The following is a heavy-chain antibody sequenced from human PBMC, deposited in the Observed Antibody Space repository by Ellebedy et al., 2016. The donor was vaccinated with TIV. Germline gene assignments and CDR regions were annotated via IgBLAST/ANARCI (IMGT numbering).Heavy chain of an antibody. J-gene: IGHJ4*02. V-gene: IGHV1-69*13. D-gene: IGHD5-18*01. CDR3: ASPQPNYSYGYNY. CDR2: IIPIFCTA. CDR1: GGTFSSYA. Sequence: AASVKVSCKASGGTFSSYAISWVRPAPGQGLEWMGGIIPIFCTANYAQKFQGRVTITADESTSTAYMELSSLRSEDTAVYYCASPQPNYSYGYNYWGQGTLVTVSS.